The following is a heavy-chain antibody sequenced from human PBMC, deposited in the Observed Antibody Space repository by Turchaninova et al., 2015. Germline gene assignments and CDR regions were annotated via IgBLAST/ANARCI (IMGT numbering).Heavy chain of an antibody. CDR3: ATARTTRGNFDH. CDR2: IYHNGST. D-gene: IGHD1-7*01. J-gene: IGHJ4*02. CDR1: GGSISGSNW. Sequence: QVQLQQSGPGLVKPSGTLSLTCAVSGGSISGSNWWSWVRQSPGKGLEWIGEIYHNGSTHYNPSLKSGVTVSIDKSKSQFSLGLYSVTAADTAVYFCATARTTRGNFDHWGQGTLVTVSS. V-gene: IGHV4-4*02.